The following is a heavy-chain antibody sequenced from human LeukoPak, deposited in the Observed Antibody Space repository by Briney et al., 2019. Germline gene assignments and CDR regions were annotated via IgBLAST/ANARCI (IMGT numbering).Heavy chain of an antibody. Sequence: GGSLRLSCAASGFTFSTFDMSWVRQAPGKGLQWVSTISGAGGTTLLADSVKGRFSFSRDNSNNKVFLQMNSLRVEDTAVYYGAKASDFDSSGFPIDVFDFWGQGLLVSVAS. CDR1: GFTFSTFD. D-gene: IGHD3-22*01. CDR2: ISGAGGTT. J-gene: IGHJ4*02. V-gene: IGHV3-23*01. CDR3: AKASDFDSSGFPIDVFDF.